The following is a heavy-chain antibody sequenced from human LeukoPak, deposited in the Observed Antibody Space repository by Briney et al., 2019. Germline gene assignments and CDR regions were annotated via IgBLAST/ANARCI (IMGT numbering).Heavy chain of an antibody. CDR3: AKDVHLYDSSDSSDY. Sequence: GGSLRLSCAASGFTFSSYAMSWVRQAPGKGLEWVSSISGSGGSTYYADSVKGRFTISRDNYKNTLYLQTNSLRAEDTAVYYCAKDVHLYDSSDSSDYWGQGTLVTVSS. CDR1: GFTFSSYA. D-gene: IGHD3-22*01. J-gene: IGHJ4*02. V-gene: IGHV3-23*01. CDR2: ISGSGGST.